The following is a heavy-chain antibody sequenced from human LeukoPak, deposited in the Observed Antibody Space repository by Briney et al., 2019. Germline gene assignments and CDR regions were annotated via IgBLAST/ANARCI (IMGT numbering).Heavy chain of an antibody. CDR2: IYTSGST. J-gene: IGHJ5*02. V-gene: IGHV4-4*07. CDR3: ARDVKWELVRWFDP. CDR1: GGSISSYY. Sequence: SETLSLTCTVSGGSISSYYWSWIRQPPGKGLEWIGRIYTSGSTNYNPSLERRVTMSVDTSKNQFSLKLSSVTAADTAVYYCARDVKWELVRWFDPWGQGTLVTVSS. D-gene: IGHD1-26*01.